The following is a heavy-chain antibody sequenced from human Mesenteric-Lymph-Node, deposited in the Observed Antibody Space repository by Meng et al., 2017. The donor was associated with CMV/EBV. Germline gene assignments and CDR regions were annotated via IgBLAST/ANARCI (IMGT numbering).Heavy chain of an antibody. D-gene: IGHD2-2*01. CDR3: ARASIIPDAIVSVVY. V-gene: IGHV1-8*01. CDR1: GYTFSSYD. Sequence: ASVQVSCKASGYTFSSYDINWVRQAAGQGLEWMGWMSPNSGNTGYAQKFQGRVTMTRNTSINTAYMELSSLRSDDTAVDYCARASIIPDAIVSVVYLSQGPLVTVSS. J-gene: IGHJ4*02. CDR2: MSPNSGNT.